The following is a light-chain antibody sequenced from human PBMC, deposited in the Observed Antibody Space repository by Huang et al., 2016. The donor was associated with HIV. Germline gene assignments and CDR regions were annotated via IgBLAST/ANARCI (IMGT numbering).Light chain of an antibody. Sequence: DIVMTQSPLSLSATPGEPASISCRSSHRLLHPFGYYCVHCYVQRPGQPPQLLLSLGSDRASGVPDRFSGSGSGTDFTLRISSVESGDVGVYYCMQTLQTPFTFGPGTKVHIK. CDR2: LGS. J-gene: IGKJ3*01. CDR3: MQTLQTPFT. V-gene: IGKV2-28*01. CDR1: HRLLHPFGYYC.